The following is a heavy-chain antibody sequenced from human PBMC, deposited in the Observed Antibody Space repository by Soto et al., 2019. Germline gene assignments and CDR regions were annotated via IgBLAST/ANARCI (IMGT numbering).Heavy chain of an antibody. V-gene: IGHV3-30*14. D-gene: IGHD5-12*01. CDR3: ANEVDVAFSSLQYGMDV. CDR1: GFTFNNFA. CDR2: ISYDGTYK. J-gene: IGHJ6*02. Sequence: VQLVESGGGLVKPGGSLRLSCAASGFTFNNFAMHWVRQAPGKGLEWVAFISYDGTYKYYADSVRGRFTVYRDNSKSTLFLQMNSLKFEDTAVYVCANEVDVAFSSLQYGMDVWGQGTTVTVSS.